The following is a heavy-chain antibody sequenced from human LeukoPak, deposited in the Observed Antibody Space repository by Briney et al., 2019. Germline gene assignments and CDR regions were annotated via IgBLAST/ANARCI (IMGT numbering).Heavy chain of an antibody. CDR1: GFTFSGYA. V-gene: IGHV3-23*01. CDR3: AKGYYGSTGYPLRPSFDY. D-gene: IGHD3-22*01. J-gene: IGHJ4*02. CDR2: IGVSGGST. Sequence: GGSLGLSCAASGFTFSGYAMTWVRQAPGKGLEWVSTIGVSGGSTFYADSVKGRFTNSRDNSKNTLYLQMNSPRVEDTAVYYCAKGYYGSTGYPLRPSFDYWGQGTLVTVSS.